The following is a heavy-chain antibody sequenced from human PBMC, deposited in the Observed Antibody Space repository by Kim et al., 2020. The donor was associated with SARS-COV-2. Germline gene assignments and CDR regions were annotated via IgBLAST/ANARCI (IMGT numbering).Heavy chain of an antibody. J-gene: IGHJ6*02. V-gene: IGHV4-31*03. CDR1: GGSISSGGYY. CDR3: ARGSWGSVSCSGGSCYSTYYYGMDV. D-gene: IGHD2-15*01. CDR2: IYYSGST. Sequence: SETLSLTCTVSGGSISSGGYYWSWIRQHPGKGLEWIGYIYYSGSTYYNPSLKSRVTISVDTSKNQFSLKLSSVTAADTAVYYCARGSWGSVSCSGGSCYSTYYYGMDVWGQGTTVTVSS.